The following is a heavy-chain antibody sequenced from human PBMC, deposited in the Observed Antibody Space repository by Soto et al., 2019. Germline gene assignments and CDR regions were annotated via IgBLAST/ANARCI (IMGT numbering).Heavy chain of an antibody. J-gene: IGHJ6*02. Sequence: PSETLSLTCTVSGGSISSGDYYWSWIRQPPGKGLEWIGYIYYSGSTYYNPSLKSRVTISVDTSKNQFSLKLSSVTAADTAVYYCARAPGPGYCSSTSCPQAHYYYGMDVWGQGTTVTVSS. CDR2: IYYSGST. CDR3: ARAPGPGYCSSTSCPQAHYYYGMDV. CDR1: GGSISSGDYY. V-gene: IGHV4-30-4*01. D-gene: IGHD2-2*01.